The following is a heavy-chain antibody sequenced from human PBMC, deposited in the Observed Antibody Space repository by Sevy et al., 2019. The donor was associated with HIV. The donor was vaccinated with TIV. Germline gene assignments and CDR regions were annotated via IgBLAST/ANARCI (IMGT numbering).Heavy chain of an antibody. V-gene: IGHV3-72*01. CDR3: DADAGLAAAGRVFDY. D-gene: IGHD6-13*01. Sequence: GGSLRLSCAASGFTFSDHYMEWVRQAPGKGLEWVGRIRNKADSYTTENAGSMKGRFTTYREDSQNSQYLLMNGMKTEDTAGYYCDADAGLAAAGRVFDYWGQGTLVTVSS. J-gene: IGHJ4*02. CDR1: GFTFSDHY. CDR2: IRNKADSYTT.